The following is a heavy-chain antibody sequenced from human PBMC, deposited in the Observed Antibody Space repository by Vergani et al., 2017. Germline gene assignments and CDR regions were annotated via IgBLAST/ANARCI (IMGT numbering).Heavy chain of an antibody. Sequence: QVQLVESGGGVVQPGGSLRLSCAASGFTFSSYGMHWVRQAPGKGLEWVAFIRYDGSNKYYADSVKGRFTISRDNSKNTLYLQMNSLRAEDTAVYYCARSHCSSTSCYTSDAFDIWGQGTMVTVSS. CDR2: IRYDGSNK. CDR3: ARSHCSSTSCYTSDAFDI. D-gene: IGHD2-2*02. J-gene: IGHJ3*02. V-gene: IGHV3-30*02. CDR1: GFTFSSYG.